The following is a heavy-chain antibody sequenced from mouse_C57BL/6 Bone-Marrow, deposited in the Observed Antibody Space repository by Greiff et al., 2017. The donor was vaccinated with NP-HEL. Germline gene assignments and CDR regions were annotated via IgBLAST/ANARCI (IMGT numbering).Heavy chain of an antibody. CDR2: INPGSGGT. D-gene: IGHD1-1*01. V-gene: IGHV1-54*01. Sequence: QVHVKQSGAELVRPGTSVKVSCKASGYAFTNYLIEWVKQRPGQGLEWIGVINPGSGGTNYNEKFKGKATLTADKSSSTAYMQLSSLTSEDSAVYFCARDYGSSPWFAYWGQGTLVTVSA. CDR1: GYAFTNYL. CDR3: ARDYGSSPWFAY. J-gene: IGHJ3*01.